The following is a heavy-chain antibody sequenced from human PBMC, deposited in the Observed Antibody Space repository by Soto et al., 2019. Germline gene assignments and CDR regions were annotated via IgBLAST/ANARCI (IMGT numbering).Heavy chain of an antibody. Sequence: VPLVESGGGVVQPGTSLRLSCAASGFTFNTYAMHWVRQAPGKGLEWVAIIWYDGNNKYYADSVKGRFTISRDNSKNTVYLQMNSLRAEDTAVYYCARRYYYDSSGYPYGMDVWGQGTTVTVSS. J-gene: IGHJ6*02. CDR3: ARRYYYDSSGYPYGMDV. CDR2: IWYDGNNK. D-gene: IGHD3-22*01. V-gene: IGHV3-33*01. CDR1: GFTFNTYA.